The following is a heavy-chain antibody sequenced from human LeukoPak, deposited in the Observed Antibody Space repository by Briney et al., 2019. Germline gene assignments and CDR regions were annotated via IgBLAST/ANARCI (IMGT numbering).Heavy chain of an antibody. J-gene: IGHJ6*03. CDR1: GFTFSSYG. Sequence: PGRSLRLSCAASGFTFSSYGMHWVRQAPGKGLEWVAVIWYDGSNKYYADSVKGRFTISRDNSKNMLYLQMNSLRAEDTAVYYCAKDTAMVSYYYYYMDVWGKGTTVTVSS. V-gene: IGHV3-33*06. CDR2: IWYDGSNK. D-gene: IGHD5-18*01. CDR3: AKDTAMVSYYYYYMDV.